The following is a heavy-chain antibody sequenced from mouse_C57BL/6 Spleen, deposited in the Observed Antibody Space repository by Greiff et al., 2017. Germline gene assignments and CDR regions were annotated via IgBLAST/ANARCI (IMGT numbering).Heavy chain of an antibody. D-gene: IGHD1-1*01. J-gene: IGHJ1*03. CDR2: IWSDGST. Sequence: VKLVESGPGLVAPSPCLSITCTVSGFSLTSYGVHWVRQPPGKGLEWLVVIWSDGSTTSNSALKSRLSISKDNSKSQVFLKMNSLQTDDTAMYYCARHYYGSSYWYFDVWGTGTTVTVSS. CDR3: ARHYYGSSYWYFDV. CDR1: GFSLTSYG. V-gene: IGHV2-6-1*01.